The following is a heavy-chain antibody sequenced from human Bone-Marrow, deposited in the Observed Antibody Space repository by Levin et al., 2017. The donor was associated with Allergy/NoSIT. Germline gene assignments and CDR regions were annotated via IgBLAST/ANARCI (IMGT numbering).Heavy chain of an antibody. CDR3: ARDRVTTNWYFDL. V-gene: IGHV3-74*01. CDR1: GFNFSSYW. CDR2: INRDGSST. D-gene: IGHD4-17*01. Sequence: PGGSLRLSCSASGFNFSSYWMHWVRQAPGKGLVWVSRINRDGSSTSYADSVKGRFTISRDNAKNTLYLHMNSLRAGDTSVYYCARDRVTTNWYFDLWSRGTLVTVSS. J-gene: IGHJ2*01.